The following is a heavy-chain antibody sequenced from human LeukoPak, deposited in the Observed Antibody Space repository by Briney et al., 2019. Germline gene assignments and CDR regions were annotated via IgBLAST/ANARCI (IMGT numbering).Heavy chain of an antibody. J-gene: IGHJ4*02. Sequence: ASVKVSCKASGYTFTSYGISWVRQAPGQGLEWMGWISAYNGNTNYAQKLQGGVTMTTDTSTSTAYMELRSLRSDDTAVYYCARDRLYCSSTSCYEYYFDYWGQGTLVTVSS. CDR3: ARDRLYCSSTSCYEYYFDY. CDR2: ISAYNGNT. CDR1: GYTFTSYG. D-gene: IGHD2-2*01. V-gene: IGHV1-18*01.